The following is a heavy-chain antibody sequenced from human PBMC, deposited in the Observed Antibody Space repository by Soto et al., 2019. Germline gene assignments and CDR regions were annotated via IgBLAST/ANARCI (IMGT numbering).Heavy chain of an antibody. CDR3: ARARRGGSQKYYFDY. J-gene: IGHJ4*02. CDR1: GYTFTSYG. Sequence: ASVKVSCKASGYTFTSYGISWVRQAPGQGLEWMGWISAYNGNTNYAQKLQGRVTMTTDTSTSTAYMELRSLRSDDTSVYYCARARRGGSQKYYFDYWGQGTLVTVSS. V-gene: IGHV1-18*01. D-gene: IGHD2-15*01. CDR2: ISAYNGNT.